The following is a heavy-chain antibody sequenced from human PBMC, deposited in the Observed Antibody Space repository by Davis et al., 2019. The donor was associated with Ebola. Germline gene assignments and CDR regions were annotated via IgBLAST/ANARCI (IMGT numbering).Heavy chain of an antibody. Sequence: PGGSLRLSCAASGFTFSNAWMSWVRQAPGKGLEWVGRIKSKTDGGTTDYAAPVKGRFTISRDDSKNTLYLQMNSLKTEDTAVYYCTTDSGSYLDAFDIWGQGTMVTVSS. J-gene: IGHJ3*02. CDR2: IKSKTDGGTT. D-gene: IGHD1-26*01. CDR3: TTDSGSYLDAFDI. CDR1: GFTFSNAW. V-gene: IGHV3-15*01.